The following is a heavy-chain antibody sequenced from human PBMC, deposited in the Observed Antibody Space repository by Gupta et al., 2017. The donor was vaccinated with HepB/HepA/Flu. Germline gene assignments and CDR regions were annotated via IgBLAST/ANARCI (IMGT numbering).Heavy chain of an antibody. D-gene: IGHD2-2*01. CDR1: GRSISSCGYS. V-gene: IGHV4-31*03. CDR2: IYYSGST. CDR3: ARGGGGDIVVVPAANSVNPFDY. J-gene: IGHJ4*02. Sequence: QVQLQESGPGLVKPSQTLSLTCTVSGRSISSCGYSSSWIRHHPGQGLEWLGYIYYSGSTYYNPSLKSRVTISVDTSKNHFSLKLSSGTAADTAVYYWARGGGGDIVVVPAANSVNPFDYWGQGTLVTVSS.